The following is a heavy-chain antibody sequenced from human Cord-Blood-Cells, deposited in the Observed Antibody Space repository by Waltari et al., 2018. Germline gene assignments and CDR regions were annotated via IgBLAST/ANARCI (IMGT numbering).Heavy chain of an antibody. J-gene: IGHJ6*03. CDR3: ARGDIVATSTYYYYYMDV. CDR2: IKHSGST. CDR1: GGSFSGYY. Sequence: QVQLQQWGAGLLKPSETLSLTCAVYGGSFSGYYWSWIRQPPGKGLEWIGEIKHSGSTNYNPSLKSRVTISVDTSKNQFSLKLSSVTAADTAVYYCARGDIVATSTYYYYYMDVWGKGTTVTVSS. D-gene: IGHD5-12*01. V-gene: IGHV4-34*01.